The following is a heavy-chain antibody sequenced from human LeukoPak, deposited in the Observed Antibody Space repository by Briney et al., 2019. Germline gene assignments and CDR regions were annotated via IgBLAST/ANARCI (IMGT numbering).Heavy chain of an antibody. J-gene: IGHJ6*03. V-gene: IGHV4-59*01. Sequence: PSDTLSLTCTISGGSISSNYWSWIRQPPGKRLEWIGYVYYSGNTKYNPSLKSRVTISVDTSKNQFSLKMTSLTAADTAVYYCARDREVWGVDYYYYYMDVWGKGTTVTVSS. CDR3: ARDREVWGVDYYYYYMDV. CDR2: VYYSGNT. CDR1: GGSISSNY. D-gene: IGHD3-16*01.